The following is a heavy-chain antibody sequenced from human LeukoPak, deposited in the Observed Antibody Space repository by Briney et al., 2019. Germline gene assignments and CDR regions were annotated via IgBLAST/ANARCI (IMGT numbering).Heavy chain of an antibody. CDR2: ISYDGSNK. CDR1: GFTFSSYA. V-gene: IGHV3-30-3*01. J-gene: IGHJ4*02. Sequence: GGSLRLSCAASGFTFSSYAMHWVRQAPGKGLEWVAVISYDGSNKYYADSVKGRFTISRDNSKNTLYLQMNSLRAEDTAVYYSAVIVVVPAAIWFDYWGQGTLVTVS. CDR3: AVIVVVPAAIWFDY. D-gene: IGHD2-2*02.